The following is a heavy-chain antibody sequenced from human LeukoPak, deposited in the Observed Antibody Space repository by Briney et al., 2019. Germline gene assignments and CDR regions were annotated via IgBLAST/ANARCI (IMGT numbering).Heavy chain of an antibody. CDR1: GFTFSRFW. CDR2: IKQDRSEK. J-gene: IGHJ4*02. CDR3: ARDGTYTDYDPDFDI. D-gene: IGHD5-12*01. Sequence: HTGGSLRLSCAASGFTFSRFWMSWVRQAPGKGLEWVANIKQDRSEKYYVDSVKGRFTISRDNAKNSLYLQMNSLRAEDTAVFYCARDGTYTDYDPDFDIWGQGTLVTVSS. V-gene: IGHV3-7*04.